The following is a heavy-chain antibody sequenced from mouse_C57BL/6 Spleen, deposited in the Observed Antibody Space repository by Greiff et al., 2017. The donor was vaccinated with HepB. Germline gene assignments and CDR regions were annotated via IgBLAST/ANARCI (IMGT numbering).Heavy chain of an antibody. Sequence: QVQLQQPGAELVKPGASVKLSCKASGYTFTSYWMHWVKQRPGQGLEWIGMIHPNSGSTNYNEKFKSKATLTVDKSSSTAYMQLSSLTSEDSAVYYCARAPYYCGSSWYFDVWGTGTTVTVSS. D-gene: IGHD1-1*01. CDR1: GYTFTSYW. J-gene: IGHJ1*03. CDR3: ARAPYYCGSSWYFDV. V-gene: IGHV1-64*01. CDR2: IHPNSGST.